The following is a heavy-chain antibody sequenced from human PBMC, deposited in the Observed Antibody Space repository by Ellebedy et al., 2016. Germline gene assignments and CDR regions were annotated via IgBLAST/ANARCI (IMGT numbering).Heavy chain of an antibody. CDR3: ARAGQWELLRLDY. CDR1: GFTFTYYW. Sequence: GGSLRLSCAASGFTFTYYWMTWVRQAPGKGLEWVAIIKQDGSEKYYVDSVKGRFTISKDNAKNSLYLQMNSLRAEDAAVYYCARAGQWELLRLDYWGQGTLVTVSS. CDR2: IKQDGSEK. V-gene: IGHV3-7*01. D-gene: IGHD1-26*01. J-gene: IGHJ4*02.